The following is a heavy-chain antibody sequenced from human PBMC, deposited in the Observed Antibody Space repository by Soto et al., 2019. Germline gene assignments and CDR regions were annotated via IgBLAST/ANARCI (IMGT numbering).Heavy chain of an antibody. Sequence: LSLTCAVYGGSFSGYYWSWIRQPPGKGLEWIGEINHSGSTNYNPSLKSRVTISVDTSKNQFSLKLNSVTAADTAVYYCARDLWGYCGADCYPLDVWGQGTMVTVS. J-gene: IGHJ6*02. D-gene: IGHD2-21*02. CDR1: GGSFSGYY. CDR2: INHSGST. CDR3: ARDLWGYCGADCYPLDV. V-gene: IGHV4-34*01.